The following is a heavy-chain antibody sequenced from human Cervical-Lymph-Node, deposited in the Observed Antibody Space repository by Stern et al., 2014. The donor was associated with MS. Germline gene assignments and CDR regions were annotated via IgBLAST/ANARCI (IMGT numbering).Heavy chain of an antibody. Sequence: QVQLQESGPGLVKPSQTLSLTCTVSGGSISSDSYYWSWIRQHPGKGLEWIGHIYYRGNTYYNPSLKSRVIISVDTSKNQFSLKLRSVTAADTAIYYCVREAGYSSAWYTNRGYSFDDWGQGALVTVSS. J-gene: IGHJ4*02. D-gene: IGHD6-19*01. CDR3: VREAGYSSAWYTNRGYSFDD. V-gene: IGHV4-31*03. CDR2: IYYRGNT. CDR1: GGSISSDSYY.